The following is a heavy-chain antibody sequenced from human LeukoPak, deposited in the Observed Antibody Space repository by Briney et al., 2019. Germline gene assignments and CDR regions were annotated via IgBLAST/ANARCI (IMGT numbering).Heavy chain of an antibody. CDR3: ARGHSSSNYYYYYGMDV. D-gene: IGHD6-6*01. CDR1: GFTFSSYW. J-gene: IGHJ6*02. Sequence: GGSLRLSCAASGFTFSSYWMHWVRHAPGKGLVWVSRINSDGSSTSYADSVKGRFTISRDNAKNTLYLQMNSLRAEDTAVYYCARGHSSSNYYYYYGMDVWGQGTTVTVSS. V-gene: IGHV3-74*01. CDR2: INSDGSST.